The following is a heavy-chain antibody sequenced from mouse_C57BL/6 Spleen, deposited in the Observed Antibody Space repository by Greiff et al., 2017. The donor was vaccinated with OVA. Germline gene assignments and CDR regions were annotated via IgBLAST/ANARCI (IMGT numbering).Heavy chain of an antibody. CDR1: GYAFSSSW. Sequence: VKLMESGPELVKPGASVKISCKASGYAFSSSWMNWVKQRPGKGLEWIGRIYPGDGDTNYNGKFKGKATLTADKSSSTAYMQLSSLTSEDSAVYFCAREGYFDYWGQGTTLTVSS. J-gene: IGHJ2*01. CDR2: IYPGDGDT. V-gene: IGHV1-82*01. CDR3: AREGYFDY.